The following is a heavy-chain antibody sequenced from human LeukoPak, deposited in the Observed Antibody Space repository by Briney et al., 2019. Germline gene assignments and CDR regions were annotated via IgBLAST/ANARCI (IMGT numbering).Heavy chain of an antibody. CDR1: GYTFITYT. Sequence: ASVKVSCKASGYTFITYTLHWVRQAPGQGLEWMGIINPSGGSTSYAQKFQGRVTMTRDTSTSTVYMELSSLRSEDTAVYYCMVRGDNYFDYWGQGTLVTVSS. CDR3: MVRGDNYFDY. CDR2: INPSGGST. V-gene: IGHV1-46*01. J-gene: IGHJ4*02. D-gene: IGHD3-10*01.